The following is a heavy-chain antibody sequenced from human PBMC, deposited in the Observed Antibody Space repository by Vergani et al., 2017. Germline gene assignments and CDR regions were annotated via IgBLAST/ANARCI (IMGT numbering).Heavy chain of an antibody. CDR1: GYPFTDYF. CDR3: ARVGTSSNRDYFDY. CDR2: INPNSGGT. J-gene: IGHJ4*02. Sequence: QVQLVQSGAEVKKPGASVKVSCKASGYPFTDYFMHWVRQAPGQGLEWMVWINPNSGGTNYAQKFQGRVTMTRDTSISTAYMELSNLRSDDPAVYYCARVGTSSNRDYFDYWGQGTLVTVSS. V-gene: IGHV1-2*02. D-gene: IGHD2-2*01.